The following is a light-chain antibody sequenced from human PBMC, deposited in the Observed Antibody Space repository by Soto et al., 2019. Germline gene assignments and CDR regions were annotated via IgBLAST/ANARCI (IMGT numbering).Light chain of an antibody. CDR1: SSDVGGYNY. Sequence: QSALTQPASVSGSPGQSITISCTGTSSDVGGYNYVSWYQQHPGHAPKLMIFDVSYRPSGVSNRFSGSKSGNTASLTISGLQAEDEADYYCSSYTSSSTVVFGGGTKLTVL. V-gene: IGLV2-14*03. J-gene: IGLJ2*01. CDR2: DVS. CDR3: SSYTSSSTVV.